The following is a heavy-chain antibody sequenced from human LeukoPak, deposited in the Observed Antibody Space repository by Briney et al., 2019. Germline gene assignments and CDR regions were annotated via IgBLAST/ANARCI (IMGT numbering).Heavy chain of an antibody. CDR1: GLTVSSNY. Sequence: PGGSLRLSCAASGLTVSSNYMSWVRQAPGKGLEWVSVIYSGGSTYYADSVKGRFTISRDNSKNTLYLQMNSLRAEDTAVYYCARGLYDFWSGYMAFDYWGQGTLVTVSS. CDR2: IYSGGST. V-gene: IGHV3-53*01. D-gene: IGHD3-3*01. J-gene: IGHJ4*02. CDR3: ARGLYDFWSGYMAFDY.